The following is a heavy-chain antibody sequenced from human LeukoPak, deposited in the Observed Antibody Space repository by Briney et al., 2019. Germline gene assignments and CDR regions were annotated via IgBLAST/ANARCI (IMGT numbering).Heavy chain of an antibody. CDR2: VNGSGDKT. V-gene: IGHV3-23*01. Sequence: PGGSLRLSCAASGFTFNDAWMSWVRQAPGKGLEWVSGVNGSGDKTYYADSVKGRFTISRDNSKNTLYLQMNSLRAEDTAVYYCAKGKDSSGTWDYFDYWGQGTLVTVSS. CDR3: AKGKDSSGTWDYFDY. CDR1: GFTFNDAW. D-gene: IGHD6-19*01. J-gene: IGHJ4*02.